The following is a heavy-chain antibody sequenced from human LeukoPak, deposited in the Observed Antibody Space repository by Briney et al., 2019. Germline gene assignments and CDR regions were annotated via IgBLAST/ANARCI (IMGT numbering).Heavy chain of an antibody. V-gene: IGHV4-4*07. Sequence: PSETLSLTCTVSGDSISSYYWSWIRQPAGKGLEWIGRIYPSGSTNYNPSLKSRVTMSVDTSKNQFSLKLSSVTAADTAVYYCARGYCSGGNCYYFDYWGQGTLVTVSS. CDR2: IYPSGST. D-gene: IGHD2-15*01. CDR3: ARGYCSGGNCYYFDY. J-gene: IGHJ4*02. CDR1: GDSISSYY.